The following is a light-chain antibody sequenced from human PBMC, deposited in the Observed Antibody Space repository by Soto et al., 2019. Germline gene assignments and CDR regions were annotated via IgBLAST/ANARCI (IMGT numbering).Light chain of an antibody. J-gene: IGKJ3*01. CDR2: DAS. CDR3: QQYDDYSRT. Sequence: DIQMTQSPSTLSASVGDRVTITCRASQSIGSWLAWYQQKPGKAPNLLIYDASSLQSGVPSRFSGSGSGTEFTLTISSLQPDDFATYYCQQYDDYSRTFGPGTKVHI. V-gene: IGKV1-5*01. CDR1: QSIGSW.